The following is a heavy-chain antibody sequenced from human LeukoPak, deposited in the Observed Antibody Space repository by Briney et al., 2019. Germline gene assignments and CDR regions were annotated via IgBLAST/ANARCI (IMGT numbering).Heavy chain of an antibody. J-gene: IGHJ4*02. CDR1: RGTFSSYA. CDR2: IIPIFGTA. Sequence: ASVKVSCKASRGTFSSYAISWVRQAPGQGLEWMGGIIPIFGTANYAQKFQGRVTITTDESTSTAYMELSSLRSEDTAVYYCARGGYCDSSGYFDYWGQGTLVTVSS. D-gene: IGHD3-22*01. CDR3: ARGGYCDSSGYFDY. V-gene: IGHV1-69*05.